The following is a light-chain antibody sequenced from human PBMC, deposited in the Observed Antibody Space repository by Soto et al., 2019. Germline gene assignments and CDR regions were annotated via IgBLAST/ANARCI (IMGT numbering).Light chain of an antibody. CDR3: QQYNRGPLT. V-gene: IGKV3D-15*01. Sequence: EIVMTQSPATLSVSPGERATLSCRASQSVSSKLAWYQQKPGQAPRLLIYDASTRATGIPARFSGSGSGTDFALTISSLQSEDFVVYYCQQYNRGPLTFGGGTKVEIK. CDR1: QSVSSK. CDR2: DAS. J-gene: IGKJ4*01.